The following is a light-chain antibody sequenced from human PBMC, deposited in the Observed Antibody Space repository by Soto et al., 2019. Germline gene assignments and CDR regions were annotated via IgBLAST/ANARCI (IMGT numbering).Light chain of an antibody. CDR3: QQDYNLPWT. V-gene: IGKV3D-7*01. Sequence: EIFVTQSPATLSLSPGERATLSCRASQFLSSNYLSWYQQKPGQAPRLLIYGASTRATGVPDRFSGSGSGTDFTLTISSLQPEDFAVYYCQQDYNLPWTFGQGTKVDIK. CDR2: GAS. CDR1: QFLSSNY. J-gene: IGKJ1*01.